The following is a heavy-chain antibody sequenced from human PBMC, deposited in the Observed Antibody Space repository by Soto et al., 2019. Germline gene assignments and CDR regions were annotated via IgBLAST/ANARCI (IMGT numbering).Heavy chain of an antibody. CDR3: ARHSGYGGSADY. CDR2: IYYSGST. V-gene: IGHV4-59*08. D-gene: IGHD5-12*01. Sequence: SETLSLTCTVSGGSISSYYWSWIRQPPGKGLEWIGYIYYSGSTNYNPSLKSRVTISVDTSKNQFSLKLSSVTAADTAVYYCARHSGYGGSADYWGQGTLVTVSS. J-gene: IGHJ4*02. CDR1: GGSISSYY.